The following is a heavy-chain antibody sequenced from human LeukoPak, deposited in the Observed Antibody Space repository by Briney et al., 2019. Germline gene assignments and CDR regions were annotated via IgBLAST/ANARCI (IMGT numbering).Heavy chain of an antibody. Sequence: NPSETLSLTCTGSGGSISSYYWSWIRQPPGKGLEWIGYIYYSGSTNYNPSLKSRVTISVDTSKNQFSLKLSSVTAADTAVYYCARGGIAAAGGMDVWGQGTTVTVSS. CDR2: IYYSGST. D-gene: IGHD6-13*01. CDR3: ARGGIAAAGGMDV. CDR1: GGSISSYY. J-gene: IGHJ6*02. V-gene: IGHV4-59*01.